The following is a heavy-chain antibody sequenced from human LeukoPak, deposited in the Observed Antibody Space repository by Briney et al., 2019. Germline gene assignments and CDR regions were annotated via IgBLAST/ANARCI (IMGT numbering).Heavy chain of an antibody. V-gene: IGHV3-23*01. J-gene: IGHJ4*02. CDR1: GFTVNMYA. D-gene: IGHD3-16*01. CDR3: ARGGPRNSHDY. Sequence: GGSLRLSCAASGFTVNMYAMSWVRQAPGKGLEWVSGISVRGGTTYYAESVRGRFTISRDNSNNTLYLQMNTLRDDDTALYYCARGGPRNSHDYWGQGTLVTVSS. CDR2: ISVRGGTT.